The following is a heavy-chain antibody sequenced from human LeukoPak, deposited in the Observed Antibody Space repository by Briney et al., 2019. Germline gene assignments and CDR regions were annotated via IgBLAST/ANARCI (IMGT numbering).Heavy chain of an antibody. Sequence: SGPTLVKPTQTLTLTCSFSGFSLSTSGVGVGWIRQPPGKALEWLALIYWDDDKRYSPSLKSRLTITKDTSKNQVVLTMTNMDPVDTATYYCAHGGPEGVYFDYWGQGTLVTVSS. V-gene: IGHV2-5*02. D-gene: IGHD3-16*01. CDR3: AHGGPEGVYFDY. CDR1: GFSLSTSGVG. J-gene: IGHJ4*02. CDR2: IYWDDDK.